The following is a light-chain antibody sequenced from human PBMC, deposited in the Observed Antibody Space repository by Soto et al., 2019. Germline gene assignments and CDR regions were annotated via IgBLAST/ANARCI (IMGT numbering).Light chain of an antibody. J-gene: IGKJ1*01. CDR2: GAS. CDR3: QQYGDSPPT. CDR1: QSLTTNY. Sequence: EIVLTQSPGTLSLSPGERATLSCRASQSLTTNYLAWYQRKPGQAPRLLIYGASSRATDIPRRFSGSGSGTDFTLTITRLEPEDCAVYYCQQYGDSPPTFGQGTKV. V-gene: IGKV3-20*01.